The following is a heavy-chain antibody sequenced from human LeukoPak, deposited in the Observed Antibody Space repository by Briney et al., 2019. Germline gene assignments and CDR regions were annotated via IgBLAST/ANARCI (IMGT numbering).Heavy chain of an antibody. CDR2: ISGNSGDI. D-gene: IGHD2-21*01. CDR1: GFSFSDSY. J-gene: IGHJ6*03. CDR3: ARVTSGITGGAYYYYYMDV. V-gene: IGHV3-11*06. Sequence: GGSLRLSCAASGFSFSDSYMTWVRQAPGKGLEWLSYISGNSGDINYADSVKGRFTISRDNAKNSLYLQMNSLRAEDTAVYYCARVTSGITGGAYYYYYMDVWGKGTTVTVSS.